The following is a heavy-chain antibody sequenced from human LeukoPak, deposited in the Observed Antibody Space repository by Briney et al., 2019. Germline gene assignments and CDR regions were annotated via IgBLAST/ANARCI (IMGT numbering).Heavy chain of an antibody. D-gene: IGHD3-22*01. V-gene: IGHV3-53*01. CDR2: IYSGGST. Sequence: GGSLRLSCAASGFIVSDNYMSWVRQAPGQGLEWVSVIYSGGSTYCADSVQGRFTISRDNSKNTVFLQLNSLRAEDTAVYYCARYHYDSSGYPYYFDYWGQGTLVTVSS. J-gene: IGHJ4*02. CDR1: GFIVSDNY. CDR3: ARYHYDSSGYPYYFDY.